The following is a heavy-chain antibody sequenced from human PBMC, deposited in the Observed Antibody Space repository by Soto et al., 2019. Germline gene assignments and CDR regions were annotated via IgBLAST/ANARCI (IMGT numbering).Heavy chain of an antibody. J-gene: IGHJ6*02. CDR1: GGTFSSYA. CDR2: IIPIFGTA. V-gene: IGHV1-69*13. Sequence: ASVKVSCKASGGTFSSYAISWVRQAPGQGLEWMGGIIPIFGTANYAQKFQGRVTITADESTSTAYMELSSLRSEDTAVYYCARDSYPRLKYDFWSAYWRYGMDVWGQGTTVTVSS. D-gene: IGHD3-3*01. CDR3: ARDSYPRLKYDFWSAYWRYGMDV.